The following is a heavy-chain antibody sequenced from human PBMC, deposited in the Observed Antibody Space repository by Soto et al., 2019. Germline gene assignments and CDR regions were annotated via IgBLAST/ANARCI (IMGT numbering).Heavy chain of an antibody. CDR1: GGSIISYY. D-gene: IGHD1-1*01. J-gene: IGHJ6*02. CDR2: IYYSGST. Sequence: LSLTCTVSGGSIISYYWNWIRQPPGKGREWIGYIYYSGSTNNNPSLKSRVTISVETSKNQFSLKLRSVTAADTAVYYCARDPTRGERLYGKDVWGQGTTVPVSS. V-gene: IGHV4-59*01. CDR3: ARDPTRGERLYGKDV.